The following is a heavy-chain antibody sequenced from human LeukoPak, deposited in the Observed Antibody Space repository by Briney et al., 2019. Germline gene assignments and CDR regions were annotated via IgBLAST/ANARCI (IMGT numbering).Heavy chain of an antibody. CDR3: ARSYSSSWYTNWYFDL. V-gene: IGHV1-2*02. D-gene: IGHD6-13*01. CDR2: INPNSGGT. CDR1: GYTFTGYY. Sequence: ASVKVSCKASGYTFTGYYVHWVRQAPGQGLEWMGWINPNSGGTNYAQKFQGRVTMTRDTSTSTAYMELRSLRSDDTAVYYCARSYSSSWYTNWYFDLWGRGTLVTVSS. J-gene: IGHJ2*01.